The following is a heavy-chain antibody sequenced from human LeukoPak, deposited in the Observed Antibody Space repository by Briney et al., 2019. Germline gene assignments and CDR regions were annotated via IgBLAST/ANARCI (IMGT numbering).Heavy chain of an antibody. J-gene: IGHJ4*02. CDR2: IWYDGSKR. CDR1: GFTFSNYG. V-gene: IGHV3-33*01. Sequence: PGGSLRLSCAASGFTFSNYGMRWVRQAPGRGLEWVAVIWYDGSKRYYADSVMGRFTISRDNSKNTLYLEISGLRDEDTGVYYCSATDHFSTGWADYWGQGVLVTVSS. CDR3: SATDHFSTGWADY. D-gene: IGHD6-19*01.